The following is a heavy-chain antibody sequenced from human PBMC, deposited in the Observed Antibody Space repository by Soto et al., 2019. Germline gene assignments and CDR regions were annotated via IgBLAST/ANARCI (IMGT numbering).Heavy chain of an antibody. Sequence: SETLSLTCTVSGGSINNNHYYWGWVRQPPGKGLEWIGSISYSGTTYFNPSLKSRVVKSVDTSRNQFSLRLTSVTAADTAVYYCAREGALLFVGNYASSTTMDVRAQQTTVTVS. J-gene: IGHJ6*02. D-gene: IGHD4-4*01. CDR3: AREGALLFVGNYASSTTMDV. V-gene: IGHV4-39*02. CDR2: ISYSGTT. CDR1: GGSINNNHYY.